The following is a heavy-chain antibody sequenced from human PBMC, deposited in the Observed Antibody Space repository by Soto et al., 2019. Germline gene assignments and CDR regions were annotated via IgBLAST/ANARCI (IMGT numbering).Heavy chain of an antibody. V-gene: IGHV3-30*18. CDR1: GFTFSSFG. CDR2: ISYGGSNK. CDR3: AKNGLVYYYDSSGYLDY. J-gene: IGHJ4*02. Sequence: GRSLRLSCAASGFTFSSFGMHWIRQAPGKGLEWVAVISYGGSNKYYADSVKGRFTISRDNSKNTLYLQMNSLRAEDTAVYYCAKNGLVYYYDSSGYLDYWGQGTLVTVSS. D-gene: IGHD3-22*01.